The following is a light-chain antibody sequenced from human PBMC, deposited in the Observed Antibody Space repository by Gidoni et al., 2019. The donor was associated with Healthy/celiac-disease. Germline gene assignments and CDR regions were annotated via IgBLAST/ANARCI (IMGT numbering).Light chain of an antibody. Sequence: DIVMTQSPDSLAVSLGERATINCKSSQSVLYSSNNKNYLAWYQQKPGQLPKLLIYWASTRESGVPDRFSGSGSGTDFTLTISSLQAEDVAVYYCQQYYSTMCSFGQGTKLEIK. J-gene: IGKJ2*04. V-gene: IGKV4-1*01. CDR3: QQYYSTMCS. CDR1: QSVLYSSNNKNY. CDR2: WAS.